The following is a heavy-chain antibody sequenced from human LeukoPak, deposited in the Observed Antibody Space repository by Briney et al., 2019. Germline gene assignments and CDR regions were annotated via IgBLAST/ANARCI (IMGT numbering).Heavy chain of an antibody. D-gene: IGHD1-7*01. V-gene: IGHV1-2*04. CDR1: GYTFTGYY. CDR3: ATSGTTESAFDI. CDR2: INPNSGGT. J-gene: IGHJ3*02. Sequence: GASVKVSCKASGYTFTGYYLHWVRQAPGQGLEWMGWINPNSGGTNYAQKFQGWVIMTRDTSISTAHMELSRLRSDDTAVYYCATSGTTESAFDIWGQGTLVTVSS.